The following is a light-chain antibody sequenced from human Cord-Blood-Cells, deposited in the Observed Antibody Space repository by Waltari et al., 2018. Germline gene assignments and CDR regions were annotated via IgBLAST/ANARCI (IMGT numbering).Light chain of an antibody. CDR2: LGS. CDR1: QSLLHRNGYNY. CDR3: MQALQTSWT. J-gene: IGKJ1*01. Sequence: DIVMTQSPLSLPVTPGEPASISCRSSQSLLHRNGYNYLDWYLQKPGQSPQLLIYLGSNRASGVPDMFRGSGSGTDFTLKISIVEAEDVGVYYCMQALQTSWTFGQGTKMEIK. V-gene: IGKV2-28*01.